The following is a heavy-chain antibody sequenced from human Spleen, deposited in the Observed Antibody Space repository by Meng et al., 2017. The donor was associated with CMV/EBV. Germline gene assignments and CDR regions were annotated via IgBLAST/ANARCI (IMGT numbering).Heavy chain of an antibody. D-gene: IGHD3-10*01. J-gene: IGHJ4*01. Sequence: SGFTFSNYGIHWVRQAPGKGLEWVAVILNDGSSKYYTDSVKGRFTISRDNSKNTVYLQMNSLRTEDTAVYYCAKEWYYYGLGSPVDYWGQGTLVTVSS. CDR3: AKEWYYYGLGSPVDY. CDR2: ILNDGSSK. CDR1: GFTFSNYG. V-gene: IGHV3-30*18.